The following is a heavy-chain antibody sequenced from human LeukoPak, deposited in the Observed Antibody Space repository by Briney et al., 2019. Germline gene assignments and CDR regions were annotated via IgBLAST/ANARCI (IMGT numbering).Heavy chain of an antibody. D-gene: IGHD6-13*01. CDR3: ARSWASRDGYWFDP. CDR2: IYYSGST. Sequence: PLETLSLTCPVTGGSLSSSSYYWGWMRQPPEKGLEWIGSIYYSGSTYYNPFLKSRVTIPVDTSKNQFSLKLSSVTAADTPVYYCARSWASRDGYWFDPWGQGTLVTVSS. J-gene: IGHJ5*02. CDR1: GGSLSSSSYY. V-gene: IGHV4-39*01.